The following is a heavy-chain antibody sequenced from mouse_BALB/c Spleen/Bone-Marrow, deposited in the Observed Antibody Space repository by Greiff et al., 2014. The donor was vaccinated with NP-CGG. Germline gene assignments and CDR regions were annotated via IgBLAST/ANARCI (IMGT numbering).Heavy chain of an antibody. V-gene: IGHV2-9*02. D-gene: IGHD1-2*01. Sequence: VQGVESGPGLVAPSQSLSITCTVSGLSLTSYGVHWVRQPPGKGLEWLGVIWAGGSTNYNSTLMSRLSISKDNSKSQVFLKMNSLQTDDTAMYYCARYYYGFLDYWGQGTTLTVSS. CDR1: GLSLTSYG. J-gene: IGHJ2*01. CDR2: IWAGGST. CDR3: ARYYYGFLDY.